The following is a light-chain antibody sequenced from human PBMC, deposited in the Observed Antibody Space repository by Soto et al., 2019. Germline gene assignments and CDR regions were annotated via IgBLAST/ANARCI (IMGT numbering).Light chain of an antibody. J-gene: IGKJ4*01. CDR1: QSISSN. V-gene: IGKV3-15*01. CDR3: QQYNNWPRAT. Sequence: EIVFTQSPATLSVSPGERATLSCRASQSISSNLAWYQQKPGQAPRLLMFRTSSRATGFPARFSGSGSGTEFNLTISSLQSEDFGVYYCQQYNNWPRATFGGGTKVDI. CDR2: RTS.